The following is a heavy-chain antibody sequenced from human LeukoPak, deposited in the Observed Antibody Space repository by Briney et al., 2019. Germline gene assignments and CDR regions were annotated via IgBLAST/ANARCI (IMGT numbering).Heavy chain of an antibody. J-gene: IGHJ3*02. Sequence: ASVKVSCKASGYTFTSYAMHWVRQAPGQRLEWMGWINAGNGNTKYSQKFQGRVTITRDTSASTAYMELSSLRSEDTAVYYCAKEGTTVTAGAFDIWGQGTMVTVSP. V-gene: IGHV1-3*01. CDR2: INAGNGNT. D-gene: IGHD4-11*01. CDR1: GYTFTSYA. CDR3: AKEGTTVTAGAFDI.